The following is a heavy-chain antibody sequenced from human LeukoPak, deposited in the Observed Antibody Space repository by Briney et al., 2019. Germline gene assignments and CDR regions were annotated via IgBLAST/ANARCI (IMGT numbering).Heavy chain of an antibody. Sequence: PGGSLRLSCAASGFTFSSYSMNWVRQAPGKGLEWVSSISSSSSYIYYADSVKGRFTVSRDNAKNSLYLQMNSLRAEDTAVYYCAKSDKPSSWYLNFDYWGQGTLVTVSS. CDR2: ISSSSSYI. V-gene: IGHV3-21*04. J-gene: IGHJ4*02. CDR3: AKSDKPSSWYLNFDY. D-gene: IGHD6-13*01. CDR1: GFTFSSYS.